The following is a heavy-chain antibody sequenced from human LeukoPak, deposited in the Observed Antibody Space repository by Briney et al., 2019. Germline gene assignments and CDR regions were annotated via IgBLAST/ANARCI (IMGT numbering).Heavy chain of an antibody. CDR3: ARASYYDSSGYLSLFDY. V-gene: IGHV4-59*01. D-gene: IGHD3-22*01. J-gene: IGHJ4*02. CDR1: GGSISNYY. CDR2: IYYSGST. Sequence: SETLSLTCTVSGGSISNYYWSWIRQPPGKGLEWIGYIYYSGSTNYNPSLKSRVTISVDTSKNQFSLKLSSVTAADTAVYYCARASYYDSSGYLSLFDYWGQGTLVTVSS.